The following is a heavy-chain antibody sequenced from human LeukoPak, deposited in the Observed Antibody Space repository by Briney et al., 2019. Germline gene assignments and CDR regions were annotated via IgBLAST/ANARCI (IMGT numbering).Heavy chain of an antibody. CDR2: INHSGST. CDR1: GGSFSGYY. Sequence: SETLSLTCAVYGGSFSGYYWSWIRQPPGKGLEWIGEINHSGSTNYNPSLKSRVTVSVDTSKNQFSLKLSSVTAADTAVYYCARGGYLWFGELYAYETYFDYWGQGTLVTVSS. V-gene: IGHV4-34*01. J-gene: IGHJ4*02. CDR3: ARGGYLWFGELYAYETYFDY. D-gene: IGHD3-10*01.